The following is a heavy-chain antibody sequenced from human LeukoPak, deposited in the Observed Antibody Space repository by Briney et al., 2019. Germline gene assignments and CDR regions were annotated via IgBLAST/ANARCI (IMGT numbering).Heavy chain of an antibody. CDR3: ARAMITFGGVIGSYYFDY. Sequence: SETLSLTCTVSGYSISSGYYWGWIRQPPGKGLEWIGSIYHSGSTYYNPSLKSRVTISVDTSKNQFSLKLSSVTAADTAVYYCARAMITFGGVIGSYYFDYWGQGTLVTVSS. J-gene: IGHJ4*02. CDR1: GYSISSGYY. D-gene: IGHD3-16*02. CDR2: IYHSGST. V-gene: IGHV4-38-2*02.